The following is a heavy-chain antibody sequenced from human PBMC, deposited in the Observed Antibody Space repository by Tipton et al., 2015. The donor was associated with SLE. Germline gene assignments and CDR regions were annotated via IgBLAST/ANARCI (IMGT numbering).Heavy chain of an antibody. V-gene: IGHV4-31*03. CDR1: GGSMNIGVLY. CDR2: ISYSGST. J-gene: IGHJ3*02. CDR3: ARTLGAIAHTVYDAFDI. Sequence: TLSLTCTVSGGSMNIGVLYWGWIRQHPGKGLEWIGYISYSGSTYYNPSLKSRITISVDTSQNQFSLKLTSVTAADTAVYYCARTLGAIAHTVYDAFDIWGQGKMVTVSS. D-gene: IGHD1-26*01.